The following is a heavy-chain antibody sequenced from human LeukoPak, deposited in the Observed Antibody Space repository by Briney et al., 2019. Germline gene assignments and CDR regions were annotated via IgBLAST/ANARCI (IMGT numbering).Heavy chain of an antibody. Sequence: GGSLRLSCAASGFTFSNAWMSWVRQAPGKGLEWVGRIKSKTDGGTTDYAAPVKGRFTISRDDSKNTLYLQMNSLKTEDTAVYYCTTDPAGIGYYYYYMDVWGKGTTITVSS. J-gene: IGHJ6*03. D-gene: IGHD3-10*01. CDR2: IKSKTDGGTT. V-gene: IGHV3-15*01. CDR3: TTDPAGIGYYYYYMDV. CDR1: GFTFSNAW.